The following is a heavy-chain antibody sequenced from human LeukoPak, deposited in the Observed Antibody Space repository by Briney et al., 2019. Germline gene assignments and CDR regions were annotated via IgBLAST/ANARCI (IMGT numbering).Heavy chain of an antibody. V-gene: IGHV4-4*02. CDR3: ARVSDSSGWYHTGY. D-gene: IGHD6-19*01. J-gene: IGHJ4*02. CDR1: GGSISSSNW. CDR2: IYHSGST. Sequence: SGTLSLTCAVSGGSISSSNWRSWVRQPPGKGLEWIGEIYHSGSTNYNPSLKSRVAISVDKSKNQFSLKLSSVTAADTAVYYCARVSDSSGWYHTGYWGQGTLVTVSS.